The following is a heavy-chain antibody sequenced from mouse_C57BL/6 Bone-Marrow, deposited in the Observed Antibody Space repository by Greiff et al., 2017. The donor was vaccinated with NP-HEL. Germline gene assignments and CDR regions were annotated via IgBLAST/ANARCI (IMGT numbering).Heavy chain of an antibody. J-gene: IGHJ2*01. CDR2: INPYNGGT. CDR3: AREGWDFDY. CDR1: GYTFTDYY. D-gene: IGHD3-3*01. V-gene: IGHV1-19*01. Sequence: EVQRVESGPVLVKPGASVKMSCKASGYTFTDYYMNWVKQSHGKSLEWIGVINPYNGGTSYNQKFKGKATLTVDKSSSTAYMELNSLTSEDSAVYYCAREGWDFDYWGQGTTLTVSS.